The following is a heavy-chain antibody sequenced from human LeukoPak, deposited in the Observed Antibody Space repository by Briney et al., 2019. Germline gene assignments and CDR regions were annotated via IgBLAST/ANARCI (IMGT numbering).Heavy chain of an antibody. CDR3: TRAAGWLIGY. J-gene: IGHJ4*02. CDR1: DDSISDYY. D-gene: IGHD3-16*01. Sequence: SETLSLTCTVSDDSISDYYRGWIRQPPGNGLEWIGYFHNSGTSTYNPSLKSRVTISADTSKNQFSLKLNSLTTADTAVYYCTRAAGWLIGYWGQRILVTVSS. V-gene: IGHV4-59*01. CDR2: FHNSGTS.